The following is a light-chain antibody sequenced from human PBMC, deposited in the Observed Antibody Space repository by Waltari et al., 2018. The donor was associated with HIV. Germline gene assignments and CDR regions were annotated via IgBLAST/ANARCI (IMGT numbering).Light chain of an antibody. CDR2: ESS. CDR1: QDIRKY. CDR3: QRYDNVPPT. Sequence: DIQMTQSPSSLSASVGDRVTITCQASQDIRKYLNWYQQKPGKAPKLLIYESSKLERGVPSRFSGSGSGTDFTFTISSLQPEDIATYYCQRYDNVPPTFGQWTRLEIK. J-gene: IGKJ5*01. V-gene: IGKV1-33*01.